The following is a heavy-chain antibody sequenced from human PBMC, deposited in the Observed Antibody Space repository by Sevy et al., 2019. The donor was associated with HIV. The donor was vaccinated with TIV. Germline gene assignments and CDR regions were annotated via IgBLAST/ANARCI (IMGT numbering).Heavy chain of an antibody. Sequence: GGSLRLSCAASGFTFDDYAMHWVRQAPGKGLEWVSGISWNSGSMGYADSVKGRSTISRDNAKNSLYLQMNSLRAEDTALYYCAKDKGYCTNGVCYTSYYYYGMDVWGQGTTVTVSS. J-gene: IGHJ6*02. D-gene: IGHD2-8*01. CDR1: GFTFDDYA. CDR2: ISWNSGSM. CDR3: AKDKGYCTNGVCYTSYYYYGMDV. V-gene: IGHV3-9*01.